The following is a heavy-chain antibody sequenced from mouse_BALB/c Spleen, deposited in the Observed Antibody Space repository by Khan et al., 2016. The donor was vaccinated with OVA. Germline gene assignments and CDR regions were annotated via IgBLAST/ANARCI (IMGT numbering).Heavy chain of an antibody. D-gene: IGHD2-1*01. J-gene: IGHJ3*01. CDR1: GYTFISYW. Sequence: QVQLQQSGAEMAKPGASVKMSCKASGYTFISYWMHWVKQRPGQGLEWIGYINPSTGYTEYNQKFKDKATLTADKSSSTADMQLSSLTSEDSAVYYCARRGVYGIFAYWGQGTLVTVYA. CDR3: ARRGVYGIFAY. CDR2: INPSTGYT. V-gene: IGHV1-7*01.